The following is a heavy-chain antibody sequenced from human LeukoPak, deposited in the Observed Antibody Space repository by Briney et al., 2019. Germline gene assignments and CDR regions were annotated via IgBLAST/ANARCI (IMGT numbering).Heavy chain of an antibody. Sequence: GGSLRLSCAAPGFTFSNAWMSWVRQAPGKGLEWVGRIKRKGDDGTIDYAAPVKGKLTISRDDSKNTLYLQMNSLKSEDTAVYYCTAGTGRSDFDYWGQGTLVTVSS. J-gene: IGHJ4*02. V-gene: IGHV3-15*01. CDR3: TAGTGRSDFDY. CDR2: IKRKGDDGTI. D-gene: IGHD3/OR15-3a*01. CDR1: GFTFSNAW.